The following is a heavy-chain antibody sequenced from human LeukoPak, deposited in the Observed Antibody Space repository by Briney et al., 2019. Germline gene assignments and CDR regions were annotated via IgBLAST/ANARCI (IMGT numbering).Heavy chain of an antibody. CDR3: ARDWGATFDY. D-gene: IGHD1-26*01. CDR2: ISWNSGSI. CDR1: GFTFDDYA. J-gene: IGHJ4*02. Sequence: GRSLRLSCAASGFTFDDYAMHWVRQAPGKGLEWVSGISWNSGSIGYADSVKGRFTISRDNSKNTLYLQMNSLRAEDTAVYYCARDWGATFDYWGQGTLVTVSS. V-gene: IGHV3-9*01.